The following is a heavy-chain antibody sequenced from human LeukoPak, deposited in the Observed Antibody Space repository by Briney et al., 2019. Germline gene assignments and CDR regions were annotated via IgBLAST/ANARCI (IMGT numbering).Heavy chain of an antibody. CDR3: ARDPYSSSWQFDY. J-gene: IGHJ4*02. CDR1: GFTFSSYS. V-gene: IGHV3-48*01. D-gene: IGHD6-13*01. CDR2: ISNTI. Sequence: GGSLRLSCAASGFTFSSYSMNWVRQAPGKGLEWVSYISNTIRYADSVKGRFTISRDNAKNSLYPQMNSLRAEDTAVYYCARDPYSSSWQFDYWGQGTLVTVSS.